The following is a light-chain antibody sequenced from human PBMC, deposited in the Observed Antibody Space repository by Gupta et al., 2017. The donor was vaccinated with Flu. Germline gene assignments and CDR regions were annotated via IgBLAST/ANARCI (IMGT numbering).Light chain of an antibody. CDR3: QQYKNWPPWT. J-gene: IGKJ1*01. CDR2: DAS. V-gene: IGKV3-15*01. CDR1: QNIKTN. Sequence: ATLSVSPGERATRSCRASQNIKTNLAWYKQKPGQSPRVIIYDASTRDTDIPARFSGSGSGKDVTLAISSRQSEDFAVYYCQQYKNWPPWTFGQGTKVEVK.